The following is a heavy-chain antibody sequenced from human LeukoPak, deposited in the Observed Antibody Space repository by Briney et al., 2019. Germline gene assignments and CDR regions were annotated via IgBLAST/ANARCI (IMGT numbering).Heavy chain of an antibody. CDR1: GFTFRGFL. Sequence: HTGGSLRLSCAASGFTFRGFLMSWVRQTPGKGLEWVANIKQDGSEKYYADSVKGRFTISRDNSKSSLSLQMNSLRAEDTAVYYCARAGSNWNYVYWGQGTLVTVSS. D-gene: IGHD1-7*01. CDR2: IKQDGSEK. CDR3: ARAGSNWNYVY. V-gene: IGHV3-7*01. J-gene: IGHJ4*02.